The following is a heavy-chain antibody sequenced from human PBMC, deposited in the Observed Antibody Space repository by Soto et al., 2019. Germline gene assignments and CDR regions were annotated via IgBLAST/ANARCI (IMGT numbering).Heavy chain of an antibody. CDR2: IYKSATT. CDR3: ARGRYCLTGRCFPNWFDS. D-gene: IGHD2-15*01. J-gene: IGHJ5*01. CDR1: GDSISTVDYF. V-gene: IGHV4-30-4*01. Sequence: KPSETLSLTCSVSGDSISTVDYFWAWVRQPPGQALEYIGYIYKSATTCYNPSFESRVAISLDTSKSQFSLNVTSLTAADTAVYFCARGRYCLTGRCFPNWFDSWGQGTLVTVSS.